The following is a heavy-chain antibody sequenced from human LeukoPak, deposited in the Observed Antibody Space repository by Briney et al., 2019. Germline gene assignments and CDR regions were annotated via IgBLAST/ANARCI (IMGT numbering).Heavy chain of an antibody. V-gene: IGHV3-21*01. D-gene: IGHD3-10*01. CDR3: AREYYGSGTNYYYYYGMDV. CDR2: ISSSSSYI. CDR1: GFTFSSYS. J-gene: IGHJ6*02. Sequence: GGSLRLSCAASGFTFSSYSMNWVRQAPGKGLEWVSSISSSSSYIYYADSVKGRFTISRDNAKNSLYLQLNSLRAEDTAVYYCAREYYGSGTNYYYYYGMDVWGQGTTVTVSS.